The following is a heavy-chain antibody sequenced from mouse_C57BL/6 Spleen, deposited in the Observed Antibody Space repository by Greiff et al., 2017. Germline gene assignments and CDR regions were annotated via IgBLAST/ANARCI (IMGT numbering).Heavy chain of an antibody. CDR2: IYPGSGNT. CDR1: GYTFTDYY. D-gene: IGHD1-1*01. CDR3: ARYGSSPYFDY. V-gene: IGHV1-76*01. Sequence: VQLQQSGAELVRPGASVKLSCKASGYTFTDYYINWVKQRPGQGLEWIARIYPGSGNTYYNEKFKGKATLTAEKSSSTAYMQLSSLTSEDSAVYFCARYGSSPYFDYWGQGTTLTVSS. J-gene: IGHJ2*01.